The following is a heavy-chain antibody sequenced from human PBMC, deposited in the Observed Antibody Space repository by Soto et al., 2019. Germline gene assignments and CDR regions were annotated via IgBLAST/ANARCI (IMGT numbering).Heavy chain of an antibody. CDR1: GFTLSGYA. CDR2: ISSNGVCT. D-gene: IGHD6-6*01. Sequence: EVQRAESGGGLAQAGGSLILSCAASGFTLSGYAMDWVRQAPGKGLEYVSGISSNGVCTYYANSVQGRFTISTDNSKNTVYVQLGSLRPEDMAVYYCARRARPDFYYMDVWGKGTTVTVSS. V-gene: IGHV3-64*01. CDR3: ARRARPDFYYMDV. J-gene: IGHJ6*03.